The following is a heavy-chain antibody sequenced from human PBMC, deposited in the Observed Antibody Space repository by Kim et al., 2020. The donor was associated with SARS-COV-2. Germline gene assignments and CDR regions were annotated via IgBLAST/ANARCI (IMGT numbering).Heavy chain of an antibody. Sequence: GGSLRLSCAASGFIFSDYTMHWVRQAPGEGLEWVSSISPTSSYIYYGESVKGRFSISRDNAQNSMYLLMNSLRADDTALYYCARDSGRSSTSAFDFWGQGTSVTISS. V-gene: IGHV3-21*01. CDR1: GFIFSDYT. CDR3: ARDSGRSSTSAFDF. D-gene: IGHD6-13*01. J-gene: IGHJ3*01. CDR2: ISPTSSYI.